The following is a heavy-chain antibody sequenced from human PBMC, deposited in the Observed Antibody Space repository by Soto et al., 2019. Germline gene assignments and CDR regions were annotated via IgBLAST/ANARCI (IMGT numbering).Heavy chain of an antibody. Sequence: GGSLRLSCAASGFSLSNYAMSWVRQAPGKGLVWVSRINSDGSSTSYADSVKGRFTISRDNAKNTLYLQMNSLRAEDTAVYYCARDAPVLAFDIWGQGTMVTVSS. CDR2: INSDGSST. J-gene: IGHJ3*02. CDR3: ARDAPVLAFDI. CDR1: GFSLSNYA. D-gene: IGHD3-16*01. V-gene: IGHV3-74*01.